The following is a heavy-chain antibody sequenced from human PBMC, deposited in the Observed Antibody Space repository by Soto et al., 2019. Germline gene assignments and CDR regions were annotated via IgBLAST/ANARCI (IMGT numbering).Heavy chain of an antibody. D-gene: IGHD2-8*02. CDR1: GGSFISFS. CDR3: ARDPPRFDRGVADPPWYDP. CDR2: IIPTLGTT. J-gene: IGHJ5*02. V-gene: IGHV1-69*13. Sequence: GASVKVSCKASGGSFISFSIYCVRQAPGQGLEWMGGIIPTLGTTGYSQKFQGRVTITADECTSTAYMELSSLRSEDTAVYYCARDPPRFDRGVADPPWYDPWAKGTLVTVPQ.